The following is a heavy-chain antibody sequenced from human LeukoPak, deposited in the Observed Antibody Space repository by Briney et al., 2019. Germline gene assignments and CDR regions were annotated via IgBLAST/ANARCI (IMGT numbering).Heavy chain of an antibody. D-gene: IGHD3-22*01. CDR1: GGSISGYH. J-gene: IGHJ3*02. CDR3: ARVYYDSSGYYLFDI. CDR2: IYYTGNA. Sequence: PSETLSLTCTVTGGSISGYHWNWIRQSPGKGLEWIANIYYTGNADYNPSLKSRVTISVDTSKSQFSLKLSSLTAADAAVYYCARVYYDSSGYYLFDIWGQGTLVTVSS. V-gene: IGHV4-59*12.